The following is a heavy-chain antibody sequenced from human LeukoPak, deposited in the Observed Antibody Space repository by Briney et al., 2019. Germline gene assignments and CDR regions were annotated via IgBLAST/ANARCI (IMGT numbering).Heavy chain of an antibody. CDR2: ISGYNGNT. D-gene: IGHD1-14*01. CDR1: GYTFGSYG. CDR3: ARSDRSDFYFDY. V-gene: IGHV1-18*01. J-gene: IGHJ4*02. Sequence: ASVKVSCKASGYTFGSYGISWVRQAPGQGLEWMGWISGYNGNTNYAQNFQGRVTMTTDTSTSTAYMELRSLRSDDTAVYYCARSDRSDFYFDYWGQGTLVAVSS.